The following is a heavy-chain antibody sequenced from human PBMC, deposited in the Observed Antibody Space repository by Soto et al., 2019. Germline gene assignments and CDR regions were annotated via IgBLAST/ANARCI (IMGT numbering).Heavy chain of an antibody. CDR2: IYYSGST. J-gene: IGHJ4*02. Sequence: PSETLSLTCTVSGGSISSYYWSWIRQPPGKGLEWIGYIYYSGSTNYNPSLKSRVTISVDTSKNQFSLRLSSVTAADTAVYYCARRWGGTFDYWGQGTLVPVSS. D-gene: IGHD2-21*01. V-gene: IGHV4-59*01. CDR1: GGSISSYY. CDR3: ARRWGGTFDY.